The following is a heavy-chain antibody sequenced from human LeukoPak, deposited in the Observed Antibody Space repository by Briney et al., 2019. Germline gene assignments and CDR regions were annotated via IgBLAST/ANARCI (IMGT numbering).Heavy chain of an antibody. Sequence: GGSLRLSCAASGFTFSSYEMNWVRQAPGKGLEGVSYISSSGSTIYYADSVKGRFTISRDNAKNSLYLQMNSLIAEDTAVYYCAELGITMIGGVWGKGTTVTISS. CDR2: ISSSGSTI. D-gene: IGHD3-10*02. CDR3: AELGITMIGGV. V-gene: IGHV3-48*03. CDR1: GFTFSSYE. J-gene: IGHJ6*04.